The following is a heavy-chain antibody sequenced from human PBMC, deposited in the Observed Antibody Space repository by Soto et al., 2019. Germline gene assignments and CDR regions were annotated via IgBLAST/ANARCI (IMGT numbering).Heavy chain of an antibody. V-gene: IGHV1-69*02. D-gene: IGHD6-13*01. CDR2: IIPILGIA. CDR3: AGVAAAKTPYYYYYGMDV. Sequence: SVKVSCKASGGTFSSYTISWVRQAPGQGLEWMGRIIPILGIANYAQKFQGRVTITADKSTSTAYMELSSLRSEDTAVYYCAGVAAAKTPYYYYYGMDVWGQGTTVTVSS. CDR1: GGTFSSYT. J-gene: IGHJ6*02.